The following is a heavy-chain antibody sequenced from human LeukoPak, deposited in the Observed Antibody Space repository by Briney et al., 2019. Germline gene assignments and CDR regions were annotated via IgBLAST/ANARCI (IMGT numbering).Heavy chain of an antibody. CDR2: IKPDGNEK. J-gene: IGHJ6*02. CDR1: GFKFKNYW. V-gene: IGHV3-7*01. CDR3: ARGHYGMDV. Sequence: GGSLRLSCAVSGFKFKNYWVTWVRQAPGKGLEWVTTIKPDGNEKYYVDSVKGRFTIARDNAKNSLYLQMNSLRVEDTSVYYCARGHYGMDVWGQGTTVTVSS.